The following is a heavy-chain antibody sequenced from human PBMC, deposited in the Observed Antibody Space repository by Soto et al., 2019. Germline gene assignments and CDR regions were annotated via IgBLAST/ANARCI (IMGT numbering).Heavy chain of an antibody. Sequence: SETLSLTCTVSGGSISSSSYYWGWIRQPPGKGLEWIGSIYYSGSTYYNPSLKSRVTISVDTSKNQFSLKLSSVTAADTAVYYCARHAQYGDIDYWGQGTLVTVSS. CDR1: GGSISSSSYY. V-gene: IGHV4-39*01. CDR3: ARHAQYGDIDY. J-gene: IGHJ4*02. D-gene: IGHD4-17*01. CDR2: IYYSGST.